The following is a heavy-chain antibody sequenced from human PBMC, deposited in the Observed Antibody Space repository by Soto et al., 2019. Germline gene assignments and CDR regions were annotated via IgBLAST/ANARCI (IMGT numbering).Heavy chain of an antibody. CDR2: INSDGSST. CDR3: AKSPGDFGVVITSDDNWFDP. V-gene: IGHV3-74*01. Sequence: PGGSLRLSCAASGFTFSSYWMHWVRQAPGKGLVWVSRINSDGSSTSYADSVKGRFTISRDNAKNTLYLQMNSLRAEDTAVYYCAKSPGDFGVVITSDDNWFDPWGQGTLVTVSS. CDR1: GFTFSSYW. D-gene: IGHD3-3*01. J-gene: IGHJ5*02.